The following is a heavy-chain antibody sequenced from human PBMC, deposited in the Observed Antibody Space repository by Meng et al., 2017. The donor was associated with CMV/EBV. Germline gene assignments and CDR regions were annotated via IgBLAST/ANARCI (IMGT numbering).Heavy chain of an antibody. CDR3: AREGDNPFDY. CDR2: IYYSGST. CDR1: GGSISSGDYY. V-gene: IGHV4-30-4*01. D-gene: IGHD2-21*02. Sequence: DSAQGLLNPSRALSLTCIGSGGSISSGDYYWRWIRQPPGKGLEWIGYIYYSGSTYYNPSLKSRVTISVDTSKNQFSLKLSSVTAADTAVYYCAREGDNPFDYWGQGTLVTVSS. J-gene: IGHJ4*02.